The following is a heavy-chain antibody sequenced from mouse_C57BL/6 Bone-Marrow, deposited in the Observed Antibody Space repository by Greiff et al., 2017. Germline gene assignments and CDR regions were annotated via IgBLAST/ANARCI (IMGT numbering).Heavy chain of an antibody. CDR2: IDPETGGT. V-gene: IGHV1-15*01. CDR3: TRARAHTPGY. J-gene: IGHJ2*01. D-gene: IGHD3-3*01. CDR1: GYTFTDYE. Sequence: QVQLKESGAELVRPGASVTLSCKASGYTFTDYEMHWVKQTPVHGLEWIGAIDPETGGTAYNQKFKGKAILTADKSSSTAYMELRSLESEDSAGYYWTRARAHTPGYWGQGTTLTVSS.